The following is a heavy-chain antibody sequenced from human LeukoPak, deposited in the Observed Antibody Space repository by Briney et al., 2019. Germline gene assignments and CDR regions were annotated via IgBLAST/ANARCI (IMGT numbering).Heavy chain of an antibody. D-gene: IGHD1-26*01. V-gene: IGHV3-23*01. CDR1: GFTFSNNA. CDR2: TSTSGGSA. J-gene: IGHJ4*02. Sequence: GGSLRLSCAASGFTFSNNAMSWVRQAPGKGLEWVSATSTSGGSAYYADSVKGRFTISRDNSKNTLYLQMNSLRADDTAVYYCARYSGSYYYPPAWDLWGQGTLVTVSS. CDR3: ARYSGSYYYPPAWDL.